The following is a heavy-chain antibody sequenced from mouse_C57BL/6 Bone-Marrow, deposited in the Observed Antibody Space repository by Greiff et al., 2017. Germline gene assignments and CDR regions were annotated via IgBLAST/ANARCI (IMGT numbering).Heavy chain of an antibody. CDR1: GYTFTRYG. Sequence: VQLQQSGAELARPGASVKLSCKASGYTFTRYGISWVKQRPGPGLEWIGELYPRRGTPSYNEKFKGKATLTADKSSSTAYMELRSLTSEDSAVYFCARGELRLRFAYWGQGTLVTVSA. D-gene: IGHD3-2*02. CDR2: LYPRRGTP. CDR3: ARGELRLRFAY. V-gene: IGHV1-81*01. J-gene: IGHJ3*01.